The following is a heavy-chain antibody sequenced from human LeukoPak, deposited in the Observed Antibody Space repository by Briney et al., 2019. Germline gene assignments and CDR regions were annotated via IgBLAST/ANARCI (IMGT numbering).Heavy chain of an antibody. CDR2: ISSSSSYI. D-gene: IGHD4-11*01. V-gene: IGHV3-21*01. Sequence: GGSLRLSCAASRFTFSSSAMSWVRQAPGKGLEWVSFISSSSSYIYYSDSVKGRFTISRDNAKNSLYLQMNSLRAEDTAVYYCARVTVTTDYYYYMDVWGKGTTVTVSS. CDR3: ARVTVTTDYYYYMDV. J-gene: IGHJ6*03. CDR1: RFTFSSSA.